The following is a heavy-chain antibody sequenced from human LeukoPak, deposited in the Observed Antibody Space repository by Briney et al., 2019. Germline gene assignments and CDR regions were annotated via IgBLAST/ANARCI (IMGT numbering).Heavy chain of an antibody. V-gene: IGHV4-61*10. CDR3: ARVGARGIDY. Sequence: SETLSLTCTVSGGSISSGSYYWSWIRQPAGKGLEWIGYIYYSGSTNYNPSLKSRVTISVDTSKNQFSLKLSSVTAADTAVYYCARVGARGIDYWGQGTLVTVSS. CDR2: IYYSGST. D-gene: IGHD3-16*01. J-gene: IGHJ4*02. CDR1: GGSISSGSYY.